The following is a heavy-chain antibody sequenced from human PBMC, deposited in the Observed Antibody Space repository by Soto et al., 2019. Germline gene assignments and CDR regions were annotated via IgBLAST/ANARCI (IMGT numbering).Heavy chain of an antibody. J-gene: IGHJ3*01. CDR1: GYSFTSYW. Sequence: GESLKISCKGSGYSFTSYWIGWVRQMPGKGLEWMGIIYPGDSDTRYSPSFQGQVTISADKSISTAYLQWSSLKASDTAMYYCARSGSGYSYGCDAFDLWGQGTMVTVSS. V-gene: IGHV5-51*01. CDR3: ARSGSGYSYGCDAFDL. CDR2: IYPGDSDT. D-gene: IGHD5-18*01.